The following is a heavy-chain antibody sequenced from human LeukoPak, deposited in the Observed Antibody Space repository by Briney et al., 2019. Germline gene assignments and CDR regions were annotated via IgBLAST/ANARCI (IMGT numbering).Heavy chain of an antibody. Sequence: GASVKVSCKASGYTFTGYYMHWVRQAPGQGLEWMGWINPNSGGTNYAQKFQGRVTMTRDTSISTAYMELSRLRSDDTAVYYCARAETITYYDFWSGSTPYYFDYWGQGTLVTVSS. CDR3: ARAETITYYDFWSGSTPYYFDY. CDR2: INPNSGGT. D-gene: IGHD3-3*01. CDR1: GYTFTGYY. J-gene: IGHJ4*02. V-gene: IGHV1-2*02.